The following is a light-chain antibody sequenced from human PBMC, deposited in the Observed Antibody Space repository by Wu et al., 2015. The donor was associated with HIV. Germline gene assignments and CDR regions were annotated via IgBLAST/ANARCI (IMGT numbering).Light chain of an antibody. V-gene: IGKV3-15*01. CDR2: GAS. CDR1: QSVRAN. J-gene: IGKJ2*01. CDR3: QQYDSRPYT. Sequence: ILMTQSPATLSVSPGQRVTLSCRASQSVRANVAWYQHKRGQSPRLVISGASSRATGIPARFSGSGSGTDFTLTISGLQSEDFAVYFCQQYDSRPYTFGQGTKVEI.